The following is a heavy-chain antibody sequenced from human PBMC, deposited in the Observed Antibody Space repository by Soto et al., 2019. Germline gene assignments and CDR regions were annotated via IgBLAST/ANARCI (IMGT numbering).Heavy chain of an antibody. J-gene: IGHJ6*02. V-gene: IGHV1-46*01. CDR3: ARAPTNGRIAAAGTNGVDYYYGMDL. CDR2: INPSGGST. Sequence: ASVKVSCKASGYTFTSYYMHWVRQAPGQGLEWMGIINPSGGSTSYAQKFQGRVTMTRDTSTSTVYMELSRLRCEETAVYYCARAPTNGRIAAAGTNGVDYYYGMDLWGQGTPVTVSS. D-gene: IGHD6-13*01. CDR1: GYTFTSYY.